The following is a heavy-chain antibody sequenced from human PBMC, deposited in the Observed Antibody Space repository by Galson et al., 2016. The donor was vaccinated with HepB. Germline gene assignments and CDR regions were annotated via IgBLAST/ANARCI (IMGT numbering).Heavy chain of an antibody. CDR1: GFSFSSFA. CDR3: GKSFFSGGSIVRFSDY. D-gene: IGHD3-16*02. V-gene: IGHV3-23*01. CDR2: ISGNGVTT. J-gene: IGHJ4*02. Sequence: SLRLSCAASGFSFSSFAMSWVRQAPGQGLEWVSAISGNGVTTYSADSVRGRFTISRDNSRDTVYLQMNVLSAGDTAVYYCGKSFFSGGSIVRFSDYWGQGTLVAVSS.